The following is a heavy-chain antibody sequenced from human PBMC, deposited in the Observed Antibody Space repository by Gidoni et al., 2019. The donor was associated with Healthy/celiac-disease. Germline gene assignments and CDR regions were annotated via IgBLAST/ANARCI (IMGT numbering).Heavy chain of an antibody. CDR1: GGSFSGYY. CDR3: ARYTRGSNDYYYGMDV. V-gene: IGHV4-34*01. D-gene: IGHD3-16*01. Sequence: QVQLQQWGAGLLKPSEPLSLTCAVSGGSFSGYYCSWIRQPPGKGLAWIGEINHSGSTNYNPSLKSRVTISVDTSKNQFSLKLSSVTAADTAVYYCARYTRGSNDYYYGMDVWGQGTTVTVSS. CDR2: INHSGST. J-gene: IGHJ6*02.